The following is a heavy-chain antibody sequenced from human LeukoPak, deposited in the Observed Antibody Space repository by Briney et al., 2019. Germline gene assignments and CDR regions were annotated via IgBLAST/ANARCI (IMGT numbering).Heavy chain of an antibody. Sequence: SETLSLTCTVSGGSISSYYWGWIRQPAGKGLEWIGRIYTSGSTNYNPSLKSRVTMSVDTSKNQFSLKLSSVTAADTAVYYCAREPYDILTGYHSWDYFDYWGQGTLVTVSS. V-gene: IGHV4-4*07. D-gene: IGHD3-9*01. CDR3: AREPYDILTGYHSWDYFDY. CDR1: GGSISSYY. CDR2: IYTSGST. J-gene: IGHJ4*02.